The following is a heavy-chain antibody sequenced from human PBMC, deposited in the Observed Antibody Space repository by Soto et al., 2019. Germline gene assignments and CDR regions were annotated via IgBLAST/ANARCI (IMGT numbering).Heavy chain of an antibody. D-gene: IGHD1-26*01. CDR2: INPSGGST. V-gene: IGHV1-46*01. CDR3: ARGYSGNYYGYHYYYAMDV. Sequence: SVKVSCKASGYTFTNYYMHWVRLAPGQGLEWMGIINPSGGSTAYAQRFQGRVTMTRDTSTSTVYMDLSSLRSDDTAVYYCARGYSGNYYGYHYYYAMDVWSEGTTVTVSS. J-gene: IGHJ6*04. CDR1: GYTFTNYY.